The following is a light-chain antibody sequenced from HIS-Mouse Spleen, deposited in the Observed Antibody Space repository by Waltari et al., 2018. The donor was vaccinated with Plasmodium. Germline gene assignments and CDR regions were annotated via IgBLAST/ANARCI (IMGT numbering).Light chain of an antibody. J-gene: IGKJ4*01. CDR3: QQYNNWPFT. CDR2: GAS. V-gene: IGKV3-15*01. CDR1: QSVSRN. Sequence: EIVMTQAPPPLSVSPGERATLSCRASQSVSRNLAWYQQKPGQAPRLLIYGASTRATGIPARFSGSGSGTEFTLTISSMQSEDFAVYYCQQYNNWPFTFGGGTKVEIK.